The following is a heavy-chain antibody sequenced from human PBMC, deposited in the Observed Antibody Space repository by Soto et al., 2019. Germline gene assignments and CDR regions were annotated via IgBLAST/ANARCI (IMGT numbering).Heavy chain of an antibody. V-gene: IGHV1-18*01. D-gene: IGHD4-17*01. CDR3: ARGADPFDYGDPGDYYYYMDV. CDR2: ISAYNGNT. CDR1: GYTFTSYG. Sequence: ASVKVSCKASGYTFTSYGISWVRQAPGQGLEWMGWISAYNGNTNYAQKLQGRVTMTTDTSTSTAYMELRSLRSDDTAVYYCARGADPFDYGDPGDYYYYMDVWGKGTTVTVSS. J-gene: IGHJ6*03.